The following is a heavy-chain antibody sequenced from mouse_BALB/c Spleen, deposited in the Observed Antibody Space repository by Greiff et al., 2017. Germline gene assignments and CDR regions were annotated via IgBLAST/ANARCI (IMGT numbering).Heavy chain of an antibody. CDR3: ARGPTIGTWFAY. CDR1: GFTFSDYY. V-gene: IGHV5-4*02. J-gene: IGHJ3*01. Sequence: EVMLVESGGGLVKPGGSLKLSCAASGFTFSDYYMYWVRQTPEKRLEWVATISDGGSYTYYPDSVKGRFTISRDNAKNNLYLQMSSLKSEDTAMYYCARGPTIGTWFAYWGQGTLVTVSA. D-gene: IGHD2-14*01. CDR2: ISDGGSYT.